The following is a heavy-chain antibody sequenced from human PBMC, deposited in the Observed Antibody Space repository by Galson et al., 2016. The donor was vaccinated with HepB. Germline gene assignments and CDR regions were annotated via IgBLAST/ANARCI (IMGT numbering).Heavy chain of an antibody. J-gene: IGHJ4*02. Sequence: TLSLTCTVSGGSISSGGYYWSWIRQHPGKGLEWIGHIYYIGSTYYNPSLKSRVTISVDTSKNQFSLRPSSVTAADTAVYYCARVPMSYFDYWGQGTLVSVSS. CDR2: IYYIGST. D-gene: IGHD3-22*01. CDR1: GGSISSGGYY. V-gene: IGHV4-31*03. CDR3: ARVPMSYFDY.